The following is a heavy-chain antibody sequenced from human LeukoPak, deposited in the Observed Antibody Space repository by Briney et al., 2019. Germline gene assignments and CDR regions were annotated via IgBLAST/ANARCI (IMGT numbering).Heavy chain of an antibody. V-gene: IGHV3-23*01. Sequence: GGSLRLSCAASGFTFSNYAMSWVRQAPGKGLEWVSTLSGSGGRIYYADSVKGRFTISRDNSKNTLYLQINSLRAEDTAVYYCVSSMVSIEGFFNSWGQGTLVTVSS. CDR2: LSGSGGRI. D-gene: IGHD4/OR15-4a*01. J-gene: IGHJ4*02. CDR3: VSSMVSIEGFFNS. CDR1: GFTFSNYA.